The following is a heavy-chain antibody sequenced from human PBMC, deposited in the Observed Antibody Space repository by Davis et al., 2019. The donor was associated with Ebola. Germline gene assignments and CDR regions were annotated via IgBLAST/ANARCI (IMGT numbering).Heavy chain of an antibody. D-gene: IGHD5-18*01. V-gene: IGHV3-74*01. CDR3: AKDGLRNY. CDR2: ITSDGLTK. Sequence: HTGGSLRLSCAASGFTFSNYWMHWVRQPPGKGLEWVSHITSDGLTKSYAASVKGRFTISRDNAKNTLFLQMNSLRAEDTARYYCAKDGLRNYWGQGTLVTVSS. CDR1: GFTFSNYW. J-gene: IGHJ4*02.